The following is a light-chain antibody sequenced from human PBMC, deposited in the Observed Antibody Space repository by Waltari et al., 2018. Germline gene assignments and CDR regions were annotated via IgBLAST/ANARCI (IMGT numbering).Light chain of an antibody. Sequence: QSALTQPASVSGSPGQSITISCTGTNTDVGTYDLVSWYQQYSDKAPKLIIYEVIKRPSEISNRFSGSKSGNTASLTISGLQAEDEADYFCCVFGGSRNSWVFGGGTKLTVL. CDR2: EVI. V-gene: IGLV2-23*02. J-gene: IGLJ3*02. CDR1: NTDVGTYDL. CDR3: CVFGGSRNSWV.